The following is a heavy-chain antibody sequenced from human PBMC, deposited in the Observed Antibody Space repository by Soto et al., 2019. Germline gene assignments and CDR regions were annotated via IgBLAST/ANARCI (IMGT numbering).Heavy chain of an antibody. CDR2: ISGGGGTT. D-gene: IGHD3-3*01. Sequence: EVQLLQSGGGLVQPGGSLRLSCAASGFTFSSYAMNWVRQAPVKGLEWVSAISGGGGTTYYADSVKGRFTISRDNSKSTLYLQLNSLRAEDTAVYYCAKDKVLRFLEWWYFFDSWGQGTLVTVSS. CDR3: AKDKVLRFLEWWYFFDS. CDR1: GFTFSSYA. J-gene: IGHJ4*02. V-gene: IGHV3-23*01.